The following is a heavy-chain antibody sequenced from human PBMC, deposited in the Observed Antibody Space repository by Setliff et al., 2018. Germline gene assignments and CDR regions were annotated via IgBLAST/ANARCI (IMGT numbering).Heavy chain of an antibody. J-gene: IGHJ4*02. CDR2: INPNTGGT. D-gene: IGHD3-10*01. CDR3: ARVDYYGSGNYYDH. CDR1: GYAVTGYH. V-gene: IGHV1-2*02. Sequence: ASVKVSCKASGYAVTGYHIHWVRQAPGQGPEWMGWINPNTGGTNYAQKFQGRVTITRDTSASTAYMELSSLRSDDTAVYYCARVDYYGSGNYYDHWGQGTLVTVSS.